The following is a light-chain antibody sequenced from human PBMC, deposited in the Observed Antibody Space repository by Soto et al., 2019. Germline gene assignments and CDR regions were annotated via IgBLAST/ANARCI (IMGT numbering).Light chain of an antibody. CDR1: SSDVGGYNY. V-gene: IGLV2-14*01. J-gene: IGLJ2*01. CDR2: DVS. CDR3: SSYTSSGTLVV. Sequence: QSALTQPASVSGSPGQSITISCTGTSSDVGGYNYVSWYQQHPGKAPKLMIYDVSNRPSGVSNRFSGSKSGNTASLTISGLQAEDEDYYYCSSYTSSGTLVVFGGGTKLTVL.